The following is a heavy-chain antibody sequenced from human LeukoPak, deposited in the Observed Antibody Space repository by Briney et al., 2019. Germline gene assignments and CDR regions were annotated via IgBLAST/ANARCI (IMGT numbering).Heavy chain of an antibody. CDR1: GFTFSSYW. CDR2: ISSSSSYI. CDR3: ARVGILTGPLDY. D-gene: IGHD3-9*01. Sequence: GGSLRLSCAASGFTFSSYWMGWVRQAPGKGLELVSSISSSSSYIYYADSVKGRFTISRDNAKNSLYLQMNSLRAEDTAVYYCARVGILTGPLDYWGQGTLVTVSS. J-gene: IGHJ4*02. V-gene: IGHV3-21*01.